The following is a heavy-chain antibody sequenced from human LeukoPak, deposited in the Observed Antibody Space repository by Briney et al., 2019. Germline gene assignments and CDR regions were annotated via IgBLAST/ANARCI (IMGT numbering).Heavy chain of an antibody. CDR2: VHFSGNT. CDR1: GYSIINSF. CDR3: ARVFGDRELRIDH. V-gene: IGHV4-59*01. J-gene: IGHJ4*02. D-gene: IGHD3-10*01. Sequence: PSETLSLSCTVSGYSIINSFWSWIRQSPGKGPEWIGYVHFSGNTNYNPSLRSRVTILADTSKNEFSLHLRSVTAADTAVYYCARVFGDRELRIDHWGQGTQVTVSS.